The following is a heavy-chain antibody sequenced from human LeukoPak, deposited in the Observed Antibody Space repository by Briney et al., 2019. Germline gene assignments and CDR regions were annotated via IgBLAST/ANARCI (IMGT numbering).Heavy chain of an antibody. CDR3: TREFSGTFNFDY. J-gene: IGHJ4*02. D-gene: IGHD1-26*01. V-gene: IGHV3-49*03. Sequence: GGSLRLSCTASGFTFGDYAMSWFRQAPGKGLEWVGFIRSKAYGGTTEYAASVTGRFTISRDDSKSIAYLQMNSLKTEDTAVYYCTREFSGTFNFDYWGQGTLVTVSS. CDR1: GFTFGDYA. CDR2: IRSKAYGGTT.